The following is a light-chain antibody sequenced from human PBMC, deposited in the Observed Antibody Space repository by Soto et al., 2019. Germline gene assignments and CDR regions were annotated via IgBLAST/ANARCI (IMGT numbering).Light chain of an antibody. CDR3: QVWDSSSDNVV. CDR1: NIGSKS. J-gene: IGLJ2*01. V-gene: IGLV3-21*02. Sequence: LTHPPSVSVAPGQTASITCERNNIGSKSVHWYQQKPGQSPVLVVYGDSDRPSGNPERFSGSNSENTATLTITRVEAGDEADYYCQVWDSSSDNVVFAGGTKVTVL. CDR2: GDS.